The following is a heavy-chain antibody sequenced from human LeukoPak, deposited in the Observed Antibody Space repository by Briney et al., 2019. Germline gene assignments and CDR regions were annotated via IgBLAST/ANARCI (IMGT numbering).Heavy chain of an antibody. V-gene: IGHV3-23*01. J-gene: IGHJ4*02. CDR1: GFTFSNYV. CDR3: AKDRRYCSSTSCYNSGEIDY. Sequence: PGGSLRLSCAASGFTFSNYVVSWVRQAPGKGLEWVSAISVSGGSTYYAESVKARFTISRDNSKNTLNLQMNSPRADDTAVYYCAKDRRYCSSTSCYNSGEIDYWGQGILVTFSS. D-gene: IGHD2-2*02. CDR2: ISVSGGST.